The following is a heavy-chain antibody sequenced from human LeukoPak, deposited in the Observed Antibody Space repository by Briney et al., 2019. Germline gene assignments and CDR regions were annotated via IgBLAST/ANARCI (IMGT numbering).Heavy chain of an antibody. CDR2: IYPGDSDT. V-gene: IGHV5-51*01. J-gene: IGHJ4*02. Sequence: PGESLKISCKGSGYSFTSYWIGWVRQMPGKGLEWMGIIYPGDSDTRYNPSFQGQVTISADKSLSTAYLQWSSLKASDTAMYYCARGSGSYHTAYMNWGQGSPVTVSS. CDR3: ARGSGSYHTAYMN. D-gene: IGHD1-26*01. CDR1: GYSFTSYW.